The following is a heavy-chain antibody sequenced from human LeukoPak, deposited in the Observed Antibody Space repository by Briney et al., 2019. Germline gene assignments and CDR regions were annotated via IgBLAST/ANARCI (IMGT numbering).Heavy chain of an antibody. D-gene: IGHD3-3*01. CDR2: INHSGST. Sequence: PSETLSLTCAVYGGSFSGYYWSWIRQPPRKGLEWIGEINHSGSTNYKLSLKSRVSISVDTSKNLLSLKLSSVTAADTAVYYCARGPSYDFWSGYFPYWGQGTRVTVSS. CDR3: ARGPSYDFWSGYFPY. V-gene: IGHV4-34*01. CDR1: GGSFSGYY. J-gene: IGHJ4*02.